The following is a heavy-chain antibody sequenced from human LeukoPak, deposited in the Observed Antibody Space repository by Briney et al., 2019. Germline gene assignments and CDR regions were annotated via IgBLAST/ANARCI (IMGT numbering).Heavy chain of an antibody. CDR3: ARGRYYGSGSDLSLDY. Sequence: ASVKVSCKASGYTFTGYDINWVRQATGQRLEWTGWINPNSGNTGYAQKFQGRVTMTRNTSISTAYMELSSLRSEDTAVYYCARGRYYGSGSDLSLDYWGQGTLVTVSS. J-gene: IGHJ4*02. CDR1: GYTFTGYD. D-gene: IGHD3-10*01. V-gene: IGHV1-8*01. CDR2: INPNSGNT.